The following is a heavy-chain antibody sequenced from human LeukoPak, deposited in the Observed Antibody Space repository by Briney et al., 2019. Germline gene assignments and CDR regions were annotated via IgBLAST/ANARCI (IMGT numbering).Heavy chain of an antibody. CDR1: GYTFTIFG. V-gene: IGHV1-18*01. D-gene: IGHD5-18*01. Sequence: ASVKVSCKASGYTFTIFGISWVRQAPGQGLEWMGWISAYNGNTKSTQKFQGRVTMTTDTSTSTAYVEVRSLRSDDTAVFYCVRDLGVDTSMIFFDYWGQGTLVTVSS. CDR2: ISAYNGNT. J-gene: IGHJ4*02. CDR3: VRDLGVDTSMIFFDY.